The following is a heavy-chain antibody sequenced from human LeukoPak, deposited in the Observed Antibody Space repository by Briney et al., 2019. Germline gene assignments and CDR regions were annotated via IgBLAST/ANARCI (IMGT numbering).Heavy chain of an antibody. CDR1: GFTFTSSA. D-gene: IGHD2-2*01. V-gene: IGHV1-2*02. J-gene: IGHJ5*02. Sequence: ASVKVSCKASGFTFTSSAVQWVRQARGQRLEWMGWISPNSGDTDIAQKFQGRVTMTRDTSIATSYMEVDSLTSDDTAVYYCARESACGTTNCLAPADWLDPWGQGTLVIVSS. CDR3: ARESACGTTNCLAPADWLDP. CDR2: ISPNSGDT.